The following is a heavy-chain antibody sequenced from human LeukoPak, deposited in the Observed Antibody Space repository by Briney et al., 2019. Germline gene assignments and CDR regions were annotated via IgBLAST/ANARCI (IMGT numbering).Heavy chain of an antibody. Sequence: GESLKISCKGSGYSFTSYWIGWVRQMPGKGLEWMGIIYPGDSDTRYSPSFQGQVTISADKSISTAYLQWSSLKASDTAMYYCARHVRVAGTHYYMDVWGKGTTVTVPS. CDR3: ARHVRVAGTHYYMDV. J-gene: IGHJ6*03. CDR2: IYPGDSDT. D-gene: IGHD6-19*01. V-gene: IGHV5-51*01. CDR1: GYSFTSYW.